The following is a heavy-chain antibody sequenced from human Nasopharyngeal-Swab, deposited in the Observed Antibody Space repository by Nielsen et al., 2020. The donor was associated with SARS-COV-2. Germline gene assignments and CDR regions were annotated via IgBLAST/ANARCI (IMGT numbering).Heavy chain of an antibody. CDR1: GGSFSGHQ. V-gene: IGHV4-34*04. Sequence: AETLSLTCAVYGGSFSGHQWSWVRQTPGKGLEWIGEVNHGGGTNNNPSLKSRATISVATSKNQFSLKLTSVTAADTAVYYCARGGAGVVASPVLGLGPFYYYHFMDVWGQGTTVTVSS. D-gene: IGHD6-6*01. J-gene: IGHJ6*03. CDR2: VNHGGGT. CDR3: ARGGAGVVASPVLGLGPFYYYHFMDV.